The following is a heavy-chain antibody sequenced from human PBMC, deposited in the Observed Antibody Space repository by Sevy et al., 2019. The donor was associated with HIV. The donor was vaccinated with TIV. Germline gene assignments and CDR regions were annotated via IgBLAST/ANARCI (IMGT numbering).Heavy chain of an antibody. CDR1: GFTFSDYY. V-gene: IGHV3-11*01. CDR2: ISIAGDMV. CDR3: ARAAADCSGGTCYSAASNQYFQH. Sequence: GGSLRLSCAASGFTFSDYYMSWIRQAPGRGLEWIAYISIAGDMVYYADSVKGRFTISRDNAKNSLYLQLNSLRAEDTAVYYGARAAADCSGGTCYSAASNQYFQHWGQGTLVTVSS. J-gene: IGHJ1*01. D-gene: IGHD2-15*01.